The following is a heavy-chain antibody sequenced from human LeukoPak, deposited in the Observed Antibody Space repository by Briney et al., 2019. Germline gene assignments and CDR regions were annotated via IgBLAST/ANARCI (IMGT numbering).Heavy chain of an antibody. V-gene: IGHV4-30-2*01. D-gene: IGHD3-22*01. J-gene: IGHJ3*02. CDR3: ARHRYDSSGWATDAFDI. CDR2: IYPRGST. Sequence: PSQTLSLTCAVSGGSISSGSYSWSWIRQPPGKGLEWIGYIYPRGSTYYNPSLKSRVILSLDKSANQFSLNLSSVTAADTAVYYCARHRYDSSGWATDAFDIWGLGTMVTVSA. CDR1: GGSISSGSYS.